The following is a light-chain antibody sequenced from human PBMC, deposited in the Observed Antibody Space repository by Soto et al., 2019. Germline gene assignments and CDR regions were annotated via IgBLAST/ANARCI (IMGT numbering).Light chain of an antibody. J-gene: IGKJ2*01. V-gene: IGKV1-9*01. CDR1: QGISSY. Sequence: IQLTQSPSSLSASIGDRVTITCRASQGISSYLAWYQQESGKAPNLLIYAASTLQSGVLSRFSGSGSATYFTLTISSLPPEEFATYYCQQLNSYPYTCGQGTKLEIK. CDR3: QQLNSYPYT. CDR2: AAS.